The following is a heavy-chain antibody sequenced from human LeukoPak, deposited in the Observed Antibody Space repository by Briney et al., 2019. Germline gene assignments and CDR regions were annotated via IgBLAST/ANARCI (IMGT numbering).Heavy chain of an antibody. J-gene: IGHJ4*02. CDR2: ISVNGDTT. CDR3: VRSSGSKYDY. Sequence: PGGSLRLSCSASGFTFSSYAVHWVRQAPGKGLEYVSTISVNGDTTYYADSVKGRFTISRDNSKNTLYLQMSSLRSEDTAVYYCVRSSGSKYDYWGQGTLVTVSS. D-gene: IGHD3-22*01. CDR1: GFTFSSYA. V-gene: IGHV3-64D*06.